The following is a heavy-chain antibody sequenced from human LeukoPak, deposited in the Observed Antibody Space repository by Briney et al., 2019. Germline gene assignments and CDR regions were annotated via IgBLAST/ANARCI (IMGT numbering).Heavy chain of an antibody. CDR2: IKSKTDGGTT. J-gene: IGHJ4*02. CDR1: GFTFSNAW. CDR3: TTESLRTVTTHTLRGPFDY. V-gene: IGHV3-15*07. D-gene: IGHD4-17*01. Sequence: GGSLRLSCAASGFTFSNAWMNWVRQAPGKGLEWVGRIKSKTDGGTTDYAAPVKGRFTTSRDDSKNTLYLQMNSLKTEDTAVYYCTTESLRTVTTHTLRGPFDYWGQGTLVTVSS.